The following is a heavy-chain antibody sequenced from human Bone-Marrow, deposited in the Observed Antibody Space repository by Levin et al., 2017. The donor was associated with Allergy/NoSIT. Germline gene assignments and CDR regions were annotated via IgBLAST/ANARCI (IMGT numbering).Heavy chain of an antibody. J-gene: IGHJ4*02. D-gene: IGHD1-1*01. Sequence: PSETLSLTCTVSGGSISSYYWSWIRQPPGKGLEWIGYIYYSGSTNYNPSLKSRVTISVDTSKNQFSLKLSSVTAADTAVYDCARLGRDWNDPFDYWGQGTLVTVSS. CDR3: ARLGRDWNDPFDY. CDR1: GGSISSYY. V-gene: IGHV4-59*08. CDR2: IYYSGST.